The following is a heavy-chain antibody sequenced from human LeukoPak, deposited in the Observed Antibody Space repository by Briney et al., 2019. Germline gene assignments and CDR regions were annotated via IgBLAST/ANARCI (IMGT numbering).Heavy chain of an antibody. CDR1: GGSISSSSYY. CDR3: ARGPYGDYGFDP. J-gene: IGHJ5*02. D-gene: IGHD4-17*01. Sequence: SETLSLTCTVSGGSISSSSYYWGWIRQPPGKGLEWIGYIYHSGSTYYNPSLKSRVTISVDRSKNQFSLKLSSVTAADTAVYYCARGPYGDYGFDPWGQGTLVTVSS. V-gene: IGHV4-30-2*01. CDR2: IYHSGST.